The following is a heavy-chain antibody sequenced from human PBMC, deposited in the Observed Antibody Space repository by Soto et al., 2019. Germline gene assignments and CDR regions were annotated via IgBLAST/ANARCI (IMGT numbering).Heavy chain of an antibody. CDR3: ARHYDILTGYYWAWFDP. CDR2: IYYSGST. J-gene: IGHJ5*02. CDR1: GGSISSSSYY. D-gene: IGHD3-9*01. V-gene: IGHV4-39*01. Sequence: QLQLQESGPGLVKPSETLSLTCTVSGGSISSSSYYWGWIRQPPGKALEWIGSIYYSGSTYYNPSLKSRVTISVDTSKNQASLKLSSVTAADTAVYYCARHYDILTGYYWAWFDPWGQGTLVTVSS.